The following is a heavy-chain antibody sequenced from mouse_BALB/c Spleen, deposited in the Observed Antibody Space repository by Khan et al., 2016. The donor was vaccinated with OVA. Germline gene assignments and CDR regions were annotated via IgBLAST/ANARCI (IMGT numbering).Heavy chain of an antibody. J-gene: IGHJ1*01. CDR3: ARSRYDLWYLDD. V-gene: IGHV5-17*02. CDR2: ISSGSSTI. Sequence: EVELVESGGGLVQPGGSRKLSCAASGFTFSSFGMHWVRQAPEKGLEWVAYISSGSSTIYYTDTMKGRFTISRDNPKNTLFLQMTSLRSEDTAMYYCARSRYDLWYLDDWGAGTTVTVSS. D-gene: IGHD2-14*01. CDR1: GFTFSSFG.